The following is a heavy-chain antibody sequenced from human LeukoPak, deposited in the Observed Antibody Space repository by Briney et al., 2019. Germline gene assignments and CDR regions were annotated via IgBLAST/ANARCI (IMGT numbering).Heavy chain of an antibody. D-gene: IGHD2-2*01. CDR3: TTDAHCSSTSCYFVNFDY. V-gene: IGHV3-15*01. J-gene: IGHJ4*02. CDR2: IKSKTDGGTT. Sequence: GGSLRLSGAASGFTFSNAWMSWVRQAPGKGLEWVGRIKSKTDGGTTDYAAPVKGRFTISRDDSKNTLYLQMNNLKTEDTAVYYCTTDAHCSSTSCYFVNFDYWGQGTLVTVSS. CDR1: GFTFSNAW.